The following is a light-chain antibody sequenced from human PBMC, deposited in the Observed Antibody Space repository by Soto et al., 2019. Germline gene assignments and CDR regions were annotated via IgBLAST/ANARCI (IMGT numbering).Light chain of an antibody. CDR2: GTC. CDR1: QSVSSKY. J-gene: IGKJ3*01. V-gene: IGKV3-20*01. Sequence: EIVLTQSPGTLSLSPGERATLSCRASQSVSSKYLAWYQQKPGQAPRVLIYGTCIRASGVPERFSGGGSGTDFILTITRLEPEDFAVYYCQQYGSSLFTFGPGTKVDFK. CDR3: QQYGSSLFT.